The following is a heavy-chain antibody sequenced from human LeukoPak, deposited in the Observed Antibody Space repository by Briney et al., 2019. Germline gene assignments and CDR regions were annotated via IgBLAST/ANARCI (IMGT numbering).Heavy chain of an antibody. CDR1: GGSISSYY. CDR3: ARGQHAVLY. CDR2: IYYSVTT. J-gene: IGHJ4*02. V-gene: IGHV4-59*01. Sequence: SETLSLTCTVSGGSISSYYWSWIRQPPGKGLEWIGYIYYSVTTNYNPSLKSRVTISVDTSKNQFSLKLSSVTAADTAVYYCARGQHAVLYWGQGTLVTVSS.